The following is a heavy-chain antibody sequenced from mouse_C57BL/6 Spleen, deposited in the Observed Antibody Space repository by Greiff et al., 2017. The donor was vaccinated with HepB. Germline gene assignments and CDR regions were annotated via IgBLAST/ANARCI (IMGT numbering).Heavy chain of an antibody. J-gene: IGHJ1*03. CDR3: ARERAIVRRYFDV. V-gene: IGHV5-4*01. Sequence: EVQLVESGGSLVKPGGSLKLSCAASGFTFSSYAMSWVRQTPEKRLEWVATISDGGSYTYYPHNVKGRFTISRDNAKNNLYLQMSQLKSEETAMYYCARERAIVRRYFDVWGTGTTVTVSS. D-gene: IGHD2-5*01. CDR1: GFTFSSYA. CDR2: ISDGGSYT.